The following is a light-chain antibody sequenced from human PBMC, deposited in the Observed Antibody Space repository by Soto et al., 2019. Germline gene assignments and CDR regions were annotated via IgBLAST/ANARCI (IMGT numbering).Light chain of an antibody. J-gene: IGLJ2*01. Sequence: QSMLTQPASVSGSPGQSITISCTGTSSDVGAYNYVSWYQQHPGKAPKLMIYDVSNRPSGVSNRFSGSKSGNTASLTISGLQAEDEADYYYSSYTSSTTLDVVFGGGTKLTVL. CDR3: SSYTSSTTLDVV. V-gene: IGLV2-14*01. CDR2: DVS. CDR1: SSDVGAYNY.